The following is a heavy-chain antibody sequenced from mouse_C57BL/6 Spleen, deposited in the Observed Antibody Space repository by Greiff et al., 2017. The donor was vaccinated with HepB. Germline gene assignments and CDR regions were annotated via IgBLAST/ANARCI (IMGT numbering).Heavy chain of an antibody. Sequence: VQLQQPGAELVRPGSSVKLSCKASGYTFTSYWMHWVKQRPIQGLEWIGNIDPSDSETHYNQKFKDKATLTVDKSSSTAHMQLSSLTSEDSAVYYCARSPPGSNYWFAYWGQGTLVTVSA. V-gene: IGHV1-52*01. D-gene: IGHD2-5*01. CDR1: GYTFTSYW. CDR2: IDPSDSET. J-gene: IGHJ3*01. CDR3: ARSPPGSNYWFAY.